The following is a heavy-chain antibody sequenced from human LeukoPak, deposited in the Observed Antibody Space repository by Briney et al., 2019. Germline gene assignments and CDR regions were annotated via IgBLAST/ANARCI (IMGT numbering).Heavy chain of an antibody. D-gene: IGHD2-15*01. J-gene: IGHJ4*02. Sequence: QPGGSLRLSCAASGFPFSSYAMSWVRQAPGKGLEWVSVISGSEDSTYYADSVKGRFTISRDNSKNTLYLQMDSLRAEDTAVYYCAKSHAASCYSVVVYWGQGTLITVSS. CDR1: GFPFSSYA. CDR3: AKSHAASCYSVVVY. V-gene: IGHV3-23*01. CDR2: ISGSEDST.